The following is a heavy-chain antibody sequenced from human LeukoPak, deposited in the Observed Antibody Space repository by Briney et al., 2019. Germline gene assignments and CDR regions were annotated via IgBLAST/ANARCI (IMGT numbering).Heavy chain of an antibody. CDR2: ISYDGSNK. V-gene: IGHV3-30*19. Sequence: GGSLRLSCAASGFTFSSYGMHWVRQAPGKGLEWVAVISYDGSNKYYADSVEGRFTISRDNSKNTLNLQMNSLRAEDTAVYYCARDSSGYGILYYFDYWGQGTLVTVSS. D-gene: IGHD5-12*01. CDR1: GFTFSSYG. J-gene: IGHJ4*02. CDR3: ARDSSGYGILYYFDY.